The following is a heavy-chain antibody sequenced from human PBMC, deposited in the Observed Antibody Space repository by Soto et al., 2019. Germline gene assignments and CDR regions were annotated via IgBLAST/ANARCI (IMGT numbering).Heavy chain of an antibody. J-gene: IGHJ5*02. CDR1: GFTFSSYA. CDR2: ISGSGGST. CDR3: AKDTIKRIDYDILTGRSDWFDP. Sequence: PGGSLRLSCAASGFTFSSYAMSWVRQAPGKGLEWVSAISGSGGSTYYADSVKGRFTISRDNSKNTLYLQMNSLRAEDTAVYYCAKDTIKRIDYDILTGRSDWFDPWGQGTLVTVSS. D-gene: IGHD3-9*01. V-gene: IGHV3-23*01.